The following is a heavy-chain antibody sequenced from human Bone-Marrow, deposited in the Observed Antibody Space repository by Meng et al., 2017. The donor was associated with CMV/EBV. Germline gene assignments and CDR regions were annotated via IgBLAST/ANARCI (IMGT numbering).Heavy chain of an antibody. V-gene: IGHV3-48*04. CDR3: ARQLVF. CDR1: GFTFDDYA. J-gene: IGHJ4*02. Sequence: GESLKISCAASGFTFDDYAMHWVRQAPGKGLEWVSYISSSTSSIYYADSVKGRFTISRDNAKNSLYLQMNSLRAGDTAVYYCARQLVFWGQGTLVTGSS. D-gene: IGHD6-6*01. CDR2: ISSSTSSI.